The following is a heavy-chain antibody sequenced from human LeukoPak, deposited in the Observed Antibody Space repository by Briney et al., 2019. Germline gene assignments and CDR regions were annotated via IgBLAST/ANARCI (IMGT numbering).Heavy chain of an antibody. V-gene: IGHV3-64*01. Sequence: PGGSLRLSCAASGFTFGSYAMHWVRQAPGKGLEYVSAITNDGGTTFYANSVKGRFTISRDNSKNTLFLQMGSLRPEDMAVYYCARVDDLTYDFWGQGTLVTVSS. D-gene: IGHD2-2*03. CDR2: ITNDGGTT. CDR1: GFTFGSYA. CDR3: ARVDDLTYDF. J-gene: IGHJ4*02.